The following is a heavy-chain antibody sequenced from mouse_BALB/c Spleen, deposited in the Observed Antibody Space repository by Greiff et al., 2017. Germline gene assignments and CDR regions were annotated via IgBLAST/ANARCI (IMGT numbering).Heavy chain of an antibody. Sequence: EVQGVESGGGLVKPGGSLKLSCAASGFTFSSYAMSWVRQTPEKRLEWVASISSGGSTYYPDSVKGRFTISRDNARNILYLQMSSLRSEDTAMYYCARGLRGSPGFAYWGQGTLVTVSA. V-gene: IGHV5-6-5*01. CDR2: ISSGGST. D-gene: IGHD1-1*01. J-gene: IGHJ3*01. CDR3: ARGLRGSPGFAY. CDR1: GFTFSSYA.